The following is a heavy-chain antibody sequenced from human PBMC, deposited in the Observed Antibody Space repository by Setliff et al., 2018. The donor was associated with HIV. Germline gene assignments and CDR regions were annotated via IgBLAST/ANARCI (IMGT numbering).Heavy chain of an antibody. V-gene: IGHV4-61*09. CDR2: IYTDGST. J-gene: IGHJ5*01. D-gene: IGHD5-18*01. Sequence: PSETLSLTCTVSGGSISSSTYYWSWIRQPAGKVLEWIGHIYTDGSTNFNPSLRSRVTISADTPKNQLSLKLTSVTAADPAVYYCAMLDTSHYFRNNWFDSWGQGTLVTVSS. CDR3: AMLDTSHYFRNNWFDS. CDR1: GGSISSSTYY.